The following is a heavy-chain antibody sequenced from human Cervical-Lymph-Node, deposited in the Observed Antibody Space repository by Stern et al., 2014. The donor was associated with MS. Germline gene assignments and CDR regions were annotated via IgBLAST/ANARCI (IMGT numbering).Heavy chain of an antibody. CDR3: AKDRELVVVTFDS. Sequence: VQLVQSGGGLVQPGGSLRLSCAASGFTFSDYAMSWVRQAQGKGLGWVSVISLSGGSPFYADSVQGRFTISRDNSKNTLYLQMNSLRGEDTAVYYCAKDRELVVVTFDSWGQGTLVTVSS. V-gene: IGHV3-23*04. J-gene: IGHJ4*02. D-gene: IGHD2-15*01. CDR2: ISLSGGSP. CDR1: GFTFSDYA.